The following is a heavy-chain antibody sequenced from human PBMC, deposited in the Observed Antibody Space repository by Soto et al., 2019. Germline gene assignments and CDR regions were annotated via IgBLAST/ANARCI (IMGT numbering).Heavy chain of an antibody. CDR3: ARPKLTVGELVFDYYYYYAMDV. V-gene: IGHV4-39*01. D-gene: IGHD3-10*01. CDR2: IYYSGST. J-gene: IGHJ6*02. Sequence: QLQLQESGPGLVKPSDTLSLTCSVSGGSISSCSYYWGWIRQPPGKGLEWIGSIYYSGSTYYNPSLKSRVTISVDTSKNQFSLKLSSVTAADTAVYYCARPKLTVGELVFDYYYYYAMDVWGQGTTVTVSS. CDR1: GGSISSCSYY.